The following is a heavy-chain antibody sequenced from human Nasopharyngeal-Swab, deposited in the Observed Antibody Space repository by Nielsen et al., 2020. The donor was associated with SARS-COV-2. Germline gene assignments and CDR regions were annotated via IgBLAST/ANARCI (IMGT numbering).Heavy chain of an antibody. J-gene: IGHJ4*02. CDR1: GFTFSSYS. D-gene: IGHD1-26*01. CDR3: AKEQYAGSSVDY. CDR2: ISSSSSYI. V-gene: IGHV3-21*04. Sequence: GESLKISCAASGFTFSSYSMNWVRQAPGKGLEWVSSISSSSSYIYYADSVKGRFTISRDNSRNTLYLHMNSLRAEDTAVYYCAKEQYAGSSVDYWGQGTLVTVSS.